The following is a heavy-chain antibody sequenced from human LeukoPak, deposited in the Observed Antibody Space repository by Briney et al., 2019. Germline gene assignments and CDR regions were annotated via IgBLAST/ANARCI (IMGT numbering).Heavy chain of an antibody. D-gene: IGHD3-16*02. V-gene: IGHV4-4*07. CDR2: IYTSGST. CDR3: ARFSYDYVWGSYRSVHFDY. CDR1: GGSISSYY. Sequence: SETLSLTCTVSGGSISSYYWSWIRQPAGKGLEWIGRIYTSGSTNYNPSLKSRVTMSVDTSKNQFSLKLSSVTAADTAVYYCARFSYDYVWGSYRSVHFDYWGQGTLVTVSS. J-gene: IGHJ4*02.